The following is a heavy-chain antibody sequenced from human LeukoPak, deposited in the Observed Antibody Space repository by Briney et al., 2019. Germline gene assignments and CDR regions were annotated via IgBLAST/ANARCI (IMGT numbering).Heavy chain of an antibody. CDR1: GGTFSSYA. CDR2: IIPIFGTT. Sequence: ASVKVSCKASGGTFSSYAISWVRQAPGQGLEWMGGIIPIFGTTNYAQKFQDRVTITADKSTSTAYMELSSLRSEDTAVYYCARETGDTVFWDYWGQGTLVTVSS. J-gene: IGHJ4*02. V-gene: IGHV1-69*06. D-gene: IGHD5-18*01. CDR3: ARETGDTVFWDY.